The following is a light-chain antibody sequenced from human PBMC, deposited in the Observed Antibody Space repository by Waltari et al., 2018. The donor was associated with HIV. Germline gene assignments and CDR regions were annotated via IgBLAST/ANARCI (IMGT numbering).Light chain of an antibody. Sequence: IVLTQSPGTLSLSPGERATLSCRASQSVNSFLAWHKQKPGQAPRLLIYDTSHVAPGVPARFSGSRSGTYFTLTISSLEPEDFAFYYCQQRADWPPMYTFGQGTKLEI. CDR2: DTS. V-gene: IGKV3-11*01. CDR1: QSVNSF. CDR3: QQRADWPPMYT. J-gene: IGKJ2*01.